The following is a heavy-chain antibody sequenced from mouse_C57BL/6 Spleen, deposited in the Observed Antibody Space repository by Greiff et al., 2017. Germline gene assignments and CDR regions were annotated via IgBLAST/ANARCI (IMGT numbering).Heavy chain of an antibody. J-gene: IGHJ2*01. Sequence: QVQLQQPGTELVKPGASVKLSCKASGYTFTDYYINWVKQRPGQGLEWIARIYPGSGNTYYNEKFKGKATLTAEKSSSTAYMQLSSLTSEDSAVYFCAGPYFDYWGQGTTLTVSS. CDR1: GYTFTDYY. CDR2: IYPGSGNT. V-gene: IGHV1-76*01. CDR3: AGPYFDY.